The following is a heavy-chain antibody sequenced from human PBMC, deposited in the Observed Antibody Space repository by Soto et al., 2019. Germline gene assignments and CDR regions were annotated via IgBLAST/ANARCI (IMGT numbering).Heavy chain of an antibody. CDR3: ARGPEWLDWAFDI. V-gene: IGHV3-74*01. Sequence: PGGSLRLSCAASGVSFRRYWMHWVRQDPGKGLVWVSRINTDGSSTTYADSVKGRFTMSRDNAKATLYLQMNSLRAEDTAVYYCARGPEWLDWAFDIWGQGTMVTVSS. CDR1: GVSFRRYW. CDR2: INTDGSST. D-gene: IGHD6-19*01. J-gene: IGHJ3*02.